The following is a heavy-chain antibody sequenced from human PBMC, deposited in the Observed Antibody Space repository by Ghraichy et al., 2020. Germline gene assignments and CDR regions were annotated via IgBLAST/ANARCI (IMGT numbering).Heavy chain of an antibody. Sequence: GGSLRLSCAASGFTFSDHYMDWVRQAPGKGLEWVARSRNRAKSYTTEYAASVRGRFTISREDSENYLYLQMNCLKTEDTAVYYCARGSGSYHTSYPYYGWDVWGQGTTVTVSS. J-gene: IGHJ6*02. D-gene: IGHD1-26*01. CDR3: ARGSGSYHTSYPYYGWDV. V-gene: IGHV3-72*01. CDR2: SRNRAKSYTT. CDR1: GFTFSDHY.